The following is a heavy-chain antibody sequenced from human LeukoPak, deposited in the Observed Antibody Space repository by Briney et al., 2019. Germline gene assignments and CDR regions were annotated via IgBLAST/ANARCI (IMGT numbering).Heavy chain of an antibody. D-gene: IGHD1-26*01. CDR2: ISSSGSTI. CDR3: ARIVLGGSSEVLYYYYGMDV. CDR1: GFTFSDYY. J-gene: IGHJ6*02. V-gene: IGHV3-11*01. Sequence: GGSLRLSCAASGFTFSDYYMSWIRQAPGKGLEWVSYISSSGSTIYYADSVKGRFTISRDNAKNSLYLQMNSLRAEDTAVYYCARIVLGGSSEVLYYYYGMDVWGQGTTVTVSS.